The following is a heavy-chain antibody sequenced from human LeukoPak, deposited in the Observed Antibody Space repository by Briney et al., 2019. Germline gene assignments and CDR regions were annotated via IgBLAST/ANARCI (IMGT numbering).Heavy chain of an antibody. CDR2: INPSGGST. V-gene: IGHV1-46*01. Sequence: ASVKVSCTASGYTFTSYYMHWVRQAPGQGLEWMGIINPSGGSTSYAQKFQGRVTMTRDTSTSTVYIELSSRRSEDTAGYCCGRGGSSTGCGSTWFAPWGEGTLVTVSP. J-gene: IGHJ5*02. CDR1: GYTFTSYY. D-gene: IGHD2-2*01. CDR3: GRGGSSTGCGSTWFAP.